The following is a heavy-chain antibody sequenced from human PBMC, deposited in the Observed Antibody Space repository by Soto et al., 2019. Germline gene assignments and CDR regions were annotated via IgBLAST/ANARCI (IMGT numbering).Heavy chain of an antibody. CDR2: ISYDGSNK. CDR1: GFTLSSYG. D-gene: IGHD5-12*01. CDR3: AKESAVDTPYYFDY. V-gene: IGHV3-30*18. J-gene: IGHJ4*02. Sequence: GGSLRLSCAASGFTLSSYGMHWVRQAPGKGLEWVAVISYDGSNKYYADSVKGRFTISRDNSKNTLYLQMNSLRAEDTAVYYCAKESAVDTPYYFDYWGQGTLVPVSS.